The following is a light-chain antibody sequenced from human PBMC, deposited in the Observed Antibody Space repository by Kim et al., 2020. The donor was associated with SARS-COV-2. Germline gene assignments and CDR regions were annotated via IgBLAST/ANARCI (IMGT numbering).Light chain of an antibody. CDR2: DAS. CDR1: QDISNY. Sequence: SASVGDRVTITCQASQDISNYLNWYQQKPGKAPDLLIYDASTLETGVPSRFSGSGSGTDFTFTISSLQPEDVATYYCQQYSLPPYTFSQGTKLEIK. CDR3: QQYSLPPYT. J-gene: IGKJ2*01. V-gene: IGKV1-33*01.